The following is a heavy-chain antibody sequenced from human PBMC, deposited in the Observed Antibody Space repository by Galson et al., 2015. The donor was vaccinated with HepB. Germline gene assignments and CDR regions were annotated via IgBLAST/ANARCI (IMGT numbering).Heavy chain of an antibody. CDR3: ARPSLSGSYYEFDY. Sequence: QSGAEVKKPGESLKISCKGSGYSFTTYWIGWVRQMPGKGLEWMGVVYPGDSDTRYSPSFQGQVTISADKSNSTAYLQWNSLKASDTAMYYCARPSLSGSYYEFDYWGQGTLVTVSS. CDR1: GYSFTTYW. D-gene: IGHD1-26*01. CDR2: VYPGDSDT. J-gene: IGHJ4*02. V-gene: IGHV5-51*03.